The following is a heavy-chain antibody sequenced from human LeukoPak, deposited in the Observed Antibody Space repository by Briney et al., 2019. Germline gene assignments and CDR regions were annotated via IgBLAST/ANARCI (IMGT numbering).Heavy chain of an antibody. V-gene: IGHV1-2*02. CDR2: INPNSGGT. CDR3: ARGEAYYDFWSGRNYGMDV. J-gene: IGHJ6*02. D-gene: IGHD3-3*01. Sequence: ASVTVSCKASGYTFTGYYMHWVRQAPGQGLEWMGWINPNSGGTNYAQKFQGRVTMTRDTSISTAYMELSRLRSDDTAVYYWARGEAYYDFWSGRNYGMDVWGQGTTVTVSS. CDR1: GYTFTGYY.